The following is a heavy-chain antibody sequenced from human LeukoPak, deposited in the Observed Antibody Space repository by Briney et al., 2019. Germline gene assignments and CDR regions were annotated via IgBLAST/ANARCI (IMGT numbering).Heavy chain of an antibody. V-gene: IGHV3-48*04. J-gene: IGHJ4*02. CDR3: ARVRYDGSGYYSIFDY. CDR1: GFTYSSYS. CDR2: ISSSSSTK. D-gene: IGHD3-22*01. Sequence: GGSLRLSCAASGFTYSSYSINWVRQAPGKGLEWVSYISSSSSTKYYADSVKGRFTISRDNAKNSLYLQMNSLRAEDTAVYFCARVRYDGSGYYSIFDYWGQGTPVTVSS.